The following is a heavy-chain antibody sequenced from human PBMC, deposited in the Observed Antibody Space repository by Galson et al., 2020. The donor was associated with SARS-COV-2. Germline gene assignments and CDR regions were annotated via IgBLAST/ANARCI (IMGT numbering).Heavy chain of an antibody. Sequence: GESLKISCAASGFTFSNYAMHWVRQAPGKGLEWVAVISSDGSNGDNADSVKGRFTVSRDKSKNTLYLQMDSLRVEDTAVYYCARDGSSWYGYFDLWGRGTLVTVSS. J-gene: IGHJ2*01. CDR1: GFTFSNYA. V-gene: IGHV3-30*04. CDR3: ARDGSSWYGYFDL. D-gene: IGHD6-13*01. CDR2: ISSDGSNG.